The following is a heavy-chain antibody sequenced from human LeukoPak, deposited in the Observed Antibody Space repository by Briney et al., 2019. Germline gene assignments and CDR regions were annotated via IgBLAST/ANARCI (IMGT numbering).Heavy chain of an antibody. D-gene: IGHD1-26*01. CDR2: INPNSGGT. CDR3: ARSSGSYSWDYFDY. V-gene: IGHV1-2*02. CDR1: GYTFTGYY. J-gene: IGHJ4*02. Sequence: ASVKVSCKASGYTFTGYYMHWVRQAPEQGLEWMGWINPNSGGTDYAQKFQGRVTMTRDTSISTAYMELSRLRSDDTAVYYCARSSGSYSWDYFDYWGQGTLVTVSS.